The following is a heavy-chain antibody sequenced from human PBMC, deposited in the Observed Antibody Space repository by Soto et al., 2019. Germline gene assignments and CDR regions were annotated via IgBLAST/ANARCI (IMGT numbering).Heavy chain of an antibody. CDR2: IIPIFGTA. CDR1: GGTFSSYA. J-gene: IGHJ6*02. V-gene: IGHV1-69*12. CDR3: ARGAGIVATSAYYYYGMDV. Sequence: QVQLVQSGAEVKKPGSSVKVSCKASGGTFSSYAISWVRQAPGQGLEWMGGIIPIFGTANYAQKFQGRVTITADEXXSXAFXALSSLRSADTAVYYCARGAGIVATSAYYYYGMDVWGQGTTVTVSS. D-gene: IGHD5-12*01.